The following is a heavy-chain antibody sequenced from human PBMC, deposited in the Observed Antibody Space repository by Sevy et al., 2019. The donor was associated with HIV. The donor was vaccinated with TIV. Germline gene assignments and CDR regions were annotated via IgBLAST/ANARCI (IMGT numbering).Heavy chain of an antibody. CDR3: ARGQGY. CDR2: INSDGSST. V-gene: IGHV3-74*01. CDR1: GFTFSSYL. J-gene: IGHJ4*02. Sequence: GGSLRLSCAASGFTFSSYLMHWVRQAPGKGPVWVSRINSDGSSTRYADSVKGRFTISRDNARNTLYLEMNSLRSEDTADYYCARGQGYWGQRTLVTVSS.